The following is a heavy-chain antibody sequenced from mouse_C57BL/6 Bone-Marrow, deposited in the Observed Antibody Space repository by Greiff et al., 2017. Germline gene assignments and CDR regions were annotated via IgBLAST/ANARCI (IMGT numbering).Heavy chain of an antibody. J-gene: IGHJ4*01. CDR3: ARRDGYDDYYAMDY. CDR1: GYTFTSYW. D-gene: IGHD2-2*01. CDR2: IDPTSGGT. Sequence: QVQLQQPGAELVMPGASVKLSCKASGYTFTSYWMHWVKQRPGRGLEWIGRIDPTSGGTKYNEKFKSKATLTVDKASSTAYMQLSSLTSEDAACDYCARRDGYDDYYAMDYWGQGTSVTVSS. V-gene: IGHV1-72*01.